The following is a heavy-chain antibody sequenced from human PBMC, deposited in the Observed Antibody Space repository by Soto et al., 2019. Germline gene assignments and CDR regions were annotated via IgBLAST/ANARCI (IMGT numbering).Heavy chain of an antibody. Sequence: GGSLRLSCAASGFTFDDYAMHWVRQAPGKGLEWVSLISWDGGSTYYADSVKGRFTISRDNSKNSLYLQMNSLRAEDTALYYCATGGTYYYFDYGGQGTLGTVSS. V-gene: IGHV3-43D*03. CDR3: ATGGTYYYFDY. J-gene: IGHJ4*02. CDR1: GFTFDDYA. CDR2: ISWDGGST. D-gene: IGHD1-26*01.